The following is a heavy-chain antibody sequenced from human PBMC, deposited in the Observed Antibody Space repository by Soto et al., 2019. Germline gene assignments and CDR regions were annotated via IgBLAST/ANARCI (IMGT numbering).Heavy chain of an antibody. CDR1: GFTFTNFW. D-gene: IGHD1-26*01. Sequence: GGSLRLASGASGFTFTNFWMDWARQVQGKGLVWVPRIDTSGTSTSYADSVKARFTISRDNAKSTVTLQMNSLRAEDTGVYYCARDSWDFDVWSQGSLVTVSS. V-gene: IGHV3-74*01. CDR3: ARDSWDFDV. CDR2: IDTSGTST. J-gene: IGHJ4*02.